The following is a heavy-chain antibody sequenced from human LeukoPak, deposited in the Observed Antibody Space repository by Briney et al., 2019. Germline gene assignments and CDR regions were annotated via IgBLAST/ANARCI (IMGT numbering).Heavy chain of an antibody. CDR2: ISGSGGCT. CDR1: GFTFSSYA. D-gene: IGHD5-18*01. CDR3: AKDGGYSYGYAFAS. Sequence: GGSLRLSCAASGFTFSSYAMSWVRQAPGKGLEWVSAISGSGGCTYYADSVKGRFTISRDNSKNTLYLQVNSLRAEDTAVYYCAKDGGYSYGYAFASWGQGTLVTVSS. J-gene: IGHJ4*02. V-gene: IGHV3-23*01.